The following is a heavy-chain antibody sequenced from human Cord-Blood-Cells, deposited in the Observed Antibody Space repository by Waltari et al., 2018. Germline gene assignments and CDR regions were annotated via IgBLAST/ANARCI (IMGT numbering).Heavy chain of an antibody. Sequence: QVPLVESGGGVVQPGGSLRLSCAASGFTFSSYGMHWVRQAPGKGLEWVAFIRYDGSNKYYADSVKGRFTISRDNSKNTLYLQMNSLRAEDTAVYYCAKVPVSPVDAFDIWGQGTMVTVSS. CDR2: IRYDGSNK. CDR3: AKVPVSPVDAFDI. V-gene: IGHV3-30*02. CDR1: GFTFSSYG. J-gene: IGHJ3*02.